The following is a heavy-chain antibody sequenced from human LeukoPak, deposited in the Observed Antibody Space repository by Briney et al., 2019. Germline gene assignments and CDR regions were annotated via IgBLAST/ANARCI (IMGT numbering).Heavy chain of an antibody. Sequence: SLRLSCAASGFTFSSYAMHWVRQAPGKGLEWVAVISYDGSNKYYTDSVKGRFTISRDNAKNSLYLQMNSLRAEDTAVYYCARDRATNYDYVWGSYRPDAFDIWGQGTMVTVSS. CDR3: ARDRATNYDYVWGSYRPDAFDI. V-gene: IGHV3-30-3*01. D-gene: IGHD3-16*02. CDR1: GFTFSSYA. CDR2: ISYDGSNK. J-gene: IGHJ3*02.